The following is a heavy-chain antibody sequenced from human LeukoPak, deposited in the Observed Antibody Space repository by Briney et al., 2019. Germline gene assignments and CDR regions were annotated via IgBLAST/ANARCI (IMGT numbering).Heavy chain of an antibody. CDR3: ARQCDGSSSYYHNWFDP. V-gene: IGHV5-51*01. CDR1: GYTFTDYW. D-gene: IGHD3-22*01. CDR2: IYPDDSDT. Sequence: GESLKISCQASGYTFTDYWIGWVRQVPGKGLEWMGIIYPDDSDTRYSPSFQGQVTISVDKSISTAYLQWSSLQASDTAIYYCARQCDGSSSYYHNWFDPWGQGTLVTVSS. J-gene: IGHJ5*02.